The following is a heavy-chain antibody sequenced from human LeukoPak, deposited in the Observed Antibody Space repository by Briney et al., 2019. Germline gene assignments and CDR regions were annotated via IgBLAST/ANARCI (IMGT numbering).Heavy chain of an antibody. CDR3: AKAARDGYDYRFDY. V-gene: IGHV3-30-3*01. CDR1: GFTFDNYA. J-gene: IGHJ4*02. D-gene: IGHD5-12*01. Sequence: GGSLRLSCVAPGFTFDNYAMHWVRQAPGKGLEWVALVSHDGSNKYYADSVKGRFTISRDNSKNTLYLQMNSLRAEDTAVYYCAKAARDGYDYRFDYWGQGTLVTVSS. CDR2: VSHDGSNK.